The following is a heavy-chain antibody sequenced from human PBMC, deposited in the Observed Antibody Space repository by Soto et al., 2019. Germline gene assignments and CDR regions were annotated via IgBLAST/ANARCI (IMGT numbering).Heavy chain of an antibody. CDR3: ARRGYYDSSGYFDC. V-gene: IGHV5-51*01. Sequence: PXESLKISSKGYGYSFTSYWIGWVRQIPGKGLEWMGIIYPGDSDTRYSPSFQGQVTISADKSISTAYLQWSSLKASDTAMYYCARRGYYDSSGYFDCWGQGTLVTVSS. D-gene: IGHD3-22*01. CDR1: GYSFTSYW. J-gene: IGHJ4*02. CDR2: IYPGDSDT.